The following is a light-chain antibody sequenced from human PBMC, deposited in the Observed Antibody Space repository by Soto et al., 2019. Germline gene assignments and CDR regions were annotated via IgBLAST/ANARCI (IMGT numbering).Light chain of an antibody. J-gene: IGKJ5*01. CDR2: DVS. CDR3: QQYNNWPFS. Sequence: IVMTHSPATLSVSPVERATLSCRAGQGVTTNFAWYQQKSGQSPRLLIYDVSIRATGVPARFSGTGSETDFTLTISGLQSEDSAVYFCQQYNNWPFSFGQGTRLEI. CDR1: QGVTTN. V-gene: IGKV3-15*01.